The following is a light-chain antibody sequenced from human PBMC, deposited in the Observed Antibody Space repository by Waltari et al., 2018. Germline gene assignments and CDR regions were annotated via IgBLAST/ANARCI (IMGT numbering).Light chain of an antibody. Sequence: QSALTQPVSLSGSPGQSITISCTGTSSDVGYYNYVSWYQHYPGKAPKLIIYDVTNRPAGVASRFSGSKSGNTASLTISGLQAEDETDYYCSSYTTSGLYVFGSGTQVTVL. J-gene: IGLJ1*01. CDR2: DVT. CDR3: SSYTTSGLYV. V-gene: IGLV2-14*03. CDR1: SSDVGYYNY.